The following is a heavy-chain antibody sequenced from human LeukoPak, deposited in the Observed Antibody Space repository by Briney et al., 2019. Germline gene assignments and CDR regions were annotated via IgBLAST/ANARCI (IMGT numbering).Heavy chain of an antibody. CDR2: INHSGST. CDR1: GGSFSGYY. CDR3: ARQPKLYDILTGYYDPFDY. V-gene: IGHV4-34*01. Sequence: PSETLSLTCAVYGGSFSGYYWSWIRQPPGKGLEWIGEINHSGSTNYNPSLKSRVTISVDTSKNQFSLKLSSVTAADTAVYYCARQPKLYDILTGYYDPFDYWGQGTLVTVSS. J-gene: IGHJ4*02. D-gene: IGHD3-9*01.